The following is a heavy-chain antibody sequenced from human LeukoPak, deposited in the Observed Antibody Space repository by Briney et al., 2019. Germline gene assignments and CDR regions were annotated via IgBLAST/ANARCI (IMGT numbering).Heavy chain of an antibody. CDR2: IYTSGITT. J-gene: IGHJ6*03. D-gene: IGHD3-3*01. CDR1: GVTISSGSYY. CDR3: ARLSQFGVLRFSYYMDV. Sequence: SETLSLTCTVTGVTISSGSYYWTWIRQPAGKGLEWIGRIYTSGITTNYNPSLKSRVSISVDTSKSLFSLSLSSVTAADTAVYYCARLSQFGVLRFSYYMDVWGKGTTVTVSS. V-gene: IGHV4-61*02.